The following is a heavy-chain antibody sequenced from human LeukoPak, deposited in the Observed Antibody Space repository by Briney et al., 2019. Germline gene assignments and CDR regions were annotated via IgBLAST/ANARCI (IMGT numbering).Heavy chain of an antibody. CDR2: ISGSGSYT. CDR3: AKRRYDSSGHFDS. V-gene: IGHV3-23*01. CDR1: GFTVSDYS. Sequence: GGSLRLSCAASGFTVSDYSMTWVRQAPGKGLEWVSAISGSGSYTDYAGSVKGRFPISKDNSKNTVYMRMSSLRAEDTALYYCAKRRYDSSGHFDSWGQGTLVTVSS. D-gene: IGHD3-22*01. J-gene: IGHJ4*02.